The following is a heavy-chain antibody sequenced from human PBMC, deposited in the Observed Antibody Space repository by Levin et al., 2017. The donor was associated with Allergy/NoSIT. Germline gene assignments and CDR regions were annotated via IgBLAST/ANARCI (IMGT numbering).Heavy chain of an antibody. V-gene: IGHV3-30*18. Sequence: PGGSLRLSCAASGFTFSNYGMHWVRQAPGKGLEWVAVISFDGSNKYYGDSVKGRFTISRDNSKNTVYLQMNSLRAEDTAVYYCAKSSIVTGTTGTFDYWGQGTLVTVSS. CDR3: AKSSIVTGTTGTFDY. J-gene: IGHJ4*02. CDR2: ISFDGSNK. D-gene: IGHD1-7*01. CDR1: GFTFSNYG.